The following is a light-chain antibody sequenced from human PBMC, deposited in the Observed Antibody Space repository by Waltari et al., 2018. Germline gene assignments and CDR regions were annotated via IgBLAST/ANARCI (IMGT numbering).Light chain of an antibody. CDR2: DTS. V-gene: IGKV3-20*01. CDR3: QKYGTLPAT. J-gene: IGKJ1*01. Sequence: EIVLTQSPGTLSLYPGERATLSCMASQSISKYLAWYQQKPDQAPRLLIYDTSTRATGIPDRFSGSGSGTGFSLTISRLEPEDFAVYYCQKYGTLPATFGQGTKVELK. CDR1: QSISKY.